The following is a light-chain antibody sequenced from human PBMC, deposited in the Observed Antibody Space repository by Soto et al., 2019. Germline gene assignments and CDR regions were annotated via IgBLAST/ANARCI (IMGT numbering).Light chain of an antibody. CDR1: QSVRNSY. CDR3: QQYGSSPDT. CDR2: GAS. J-gene: IGKJ2*01. V-gene: IGKV3-20*01. Sequence: EILLTQSPGTLSLSPGERATLSCRASQSVRNSYVAWYQQKPGQAPRLFIHGASGRATGIPDRFSGSGSGTDFTLTISRLEPEDFAVYYCQQYGSSPDTFGQGTKLEI.